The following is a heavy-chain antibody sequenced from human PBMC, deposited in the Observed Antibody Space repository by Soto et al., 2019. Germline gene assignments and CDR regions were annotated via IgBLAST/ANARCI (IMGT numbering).Heavy chain of an antibody. D-gene: IGHD3-22*01. CDR2: INPTGGST. CDR3: ARRQDNSGYYNIVDY. CDR1: GYTFTSYF. V-gene: IGHV1-46*04. Sequence: QVQLGQSGAEVMQPGASVKVSCKASGYTFTSYFLHWLRQSSGQGLVWMGVINPTGGSTSYAHKLHGRVTMAGETSTLKVCVDLSSLRSDDTVVYYGARRQDNSGYYNIVDYRGQGTLVNVSS. J-gene: IGHJ4*02.